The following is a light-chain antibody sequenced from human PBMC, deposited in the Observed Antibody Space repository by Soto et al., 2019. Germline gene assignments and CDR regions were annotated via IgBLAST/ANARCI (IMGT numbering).Light chain of an antibody. V-gene: IGKV1-39*01. Sequence: DIQMTQSPSSLSASVRDRVTITCRASQSISGFLNWYQQKPGNAPKLLIYGASTLQSGVPSRFSGSGSGTDYTLTISSLQPEDFATYYCQQSYRTTTFGQGTRLEIK. CDR1: QSISGF. J-gene: IGKJ5*01. CDR3: QQSYRTTT. CDR2: GAS.